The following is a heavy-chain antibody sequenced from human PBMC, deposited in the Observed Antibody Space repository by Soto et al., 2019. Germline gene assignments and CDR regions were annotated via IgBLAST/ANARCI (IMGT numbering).Heavy chain of an antibody. J-gene: IGHJ4*02. D-gene: IGHD4-17*01. Sequence: GGSLRLSCAASGFTFDDYAMHWVRQAPGKGLEWVSGISWNSGSIGYADSVKGRFTISRDNAKNSLYLQMNSLRAEDTAVYYCARPNYGDYRFDYWGQGTLVTVSS. CDR3: ARPNYGDYRFDY. V-gene: IGHV3-9*01. CDR2: ISWNSGSI. CDR1: GFTFDDYA.